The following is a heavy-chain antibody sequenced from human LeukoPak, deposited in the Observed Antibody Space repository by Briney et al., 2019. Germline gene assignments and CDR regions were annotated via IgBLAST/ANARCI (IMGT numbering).Heavy chain of an antibody. J-gene: IGHJ4*02. CDR1: GFTFSNYA. Sequence: GGSLRLSCAASGFTFSNYAMSWVRLAPGKGLEWVSVISGSGGSTNFADSVKGRFTSSRDNSKNTLYLQMHSLRVEDTAVYYCAQGRLGYSYGAFDHWGQGTLVTVSS. CDR3: AQGRLGYSYGAFDH. D-gene: IGHD5-18*01. CDR2: ISGSGGST. V-gene: IGHV3-23*01.